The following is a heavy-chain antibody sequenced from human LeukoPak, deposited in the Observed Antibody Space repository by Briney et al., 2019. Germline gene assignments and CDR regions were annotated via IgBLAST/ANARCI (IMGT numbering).Heavy chain of an antibody. Sequence: SETLSLTCAVYGGSFSGYYWSWIRQPPGKGLEWIGNIYYSGSTNYNPSLKSRVTISVDTSKDQFSLKLSSVTAADTAVYYCTGGSIAYYYMDVWGKGTTVTISS. CDR1: GGSFSGYY. D-gene: IGHD3-16*01. J-gene: IGHJ6*03. CDR3: TGGSIAYYYMDV. V-gene: IGHV4-59*01. CDR2: IYYSGST.